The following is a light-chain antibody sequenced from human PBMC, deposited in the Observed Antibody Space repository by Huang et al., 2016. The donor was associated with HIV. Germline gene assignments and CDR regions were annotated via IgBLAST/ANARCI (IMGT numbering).Light chain of an antibody. CDR3: HQYNDWPRT. V-gene: IGKV3-15*01. Sequence: EIVMTQSPASLPVSPGERATLSCRARQSVNSDLAWYQKKPGRAPGLLIYGASGRATGVPPRFSGSGSGTNFTLTISSLQSEDFALYYCHQYNDWPRTFGQGTKVEVK. J-gene: IGKJ1*01. CDR2: GAS. CDR1: QSVNSD.